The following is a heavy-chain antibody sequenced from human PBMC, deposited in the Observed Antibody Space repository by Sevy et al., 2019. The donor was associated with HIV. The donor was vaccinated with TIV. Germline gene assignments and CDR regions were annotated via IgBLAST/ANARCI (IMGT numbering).Heavy chain of an antibody. V-gene: IGHV3-30*03. CDR3: ARDSGYSINWYPAY. CDR2: ISYDGSYK. J-gene: IGHJ4*02. CDR1: GFTFSSHG. Sequence: GGSLRLSCAASGFTFSSHGMHWVRQAPGKGLEWVAVISYDGSYKSYGDSVKGRFTISRDDSKNTLYLQMNSLRPEDTAVYYCARDSGYSINWYPAYWGQGTLVTVYS. D-gene: IGHD6-13*01.